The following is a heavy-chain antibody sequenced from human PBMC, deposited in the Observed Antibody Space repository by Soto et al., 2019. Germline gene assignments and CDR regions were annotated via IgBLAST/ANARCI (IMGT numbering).Heavy chain of an antibody. CDR1: GFNFDDFA. CDR3: TGAESPDTAYFSRY. CDR2: IRNQTHHETP. V-gene: IGHV3-49*04. Sequence: GGSLRLSCPGSGFNFDDFALNWVCQAPGKGLEGVGLIRNQTHHETPEYAAAVKGRFTISRDTSNGVAYLQMSSLRVDDSAVYYCTGAESPDTAYFSRYWGQGT. J-gene: IGHJ4*02. D-gene: IGHD2-8*01.